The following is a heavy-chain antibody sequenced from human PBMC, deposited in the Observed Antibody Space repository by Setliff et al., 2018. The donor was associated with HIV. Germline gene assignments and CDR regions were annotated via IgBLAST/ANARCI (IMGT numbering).Heavy chain of an antibody. Sequence: GSLRLSCAASGFTFSSYAMSWVRQAPGKGLEWVSAISGSGGSTYYADSVKGRFTISRDNSKNTLYLQMNSLRAEDTAVYYCAKEKIGIQLWYGVVDYWGQGTLVTVSS. CDR2: ISGSGGST. CDR3: AKEKIGIQLWYGVVDY. CDR1: GFTFSSYA. D-gene: IGHD5-18*01. V-gene: IGHV3-23*01. J-gene: IGHJ4*02.